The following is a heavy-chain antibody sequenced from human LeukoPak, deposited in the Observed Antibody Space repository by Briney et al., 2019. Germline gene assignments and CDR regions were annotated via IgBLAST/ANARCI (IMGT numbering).Heavy chain of an antibody. CDR2: IIPILGIA. CDR1: GGTFSSYT. CDR3: ARDRLGYCSSTSCYLDLYYYDY. J-gene: IGHJ4*02. V-gene: IGHV1-69*04. Sequence: SVKVSCKASGGTFSSYTISWVRQAPGQGLEWMGRIIPILGIANYAQKFQGRVTITADKSTSTAYMELSSLRSEDTAVYYCARDRLGYCSSTSCYLDLYYYDYWGQGTLVTVSS. D-gene: IGHD2-2*01.